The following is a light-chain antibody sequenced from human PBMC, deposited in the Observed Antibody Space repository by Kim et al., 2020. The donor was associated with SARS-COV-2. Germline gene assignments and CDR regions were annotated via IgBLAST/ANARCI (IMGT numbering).Light chain of an antibody. CDR1: QSVSSSY. J-gene: IGKJ2*01. CDR3: KQYGSSLVT. Sequence: LLPGERATLSCRASQSVSSSYLAWYQQKPGQAPRLLIYGASSRATGIPDRFSGSGSGTDFTLTISRLEPEDFAVYYCKQYGSSLVTFGQGTKLEI. V-gene: IGKV3-20*01. CDR2: GAS.